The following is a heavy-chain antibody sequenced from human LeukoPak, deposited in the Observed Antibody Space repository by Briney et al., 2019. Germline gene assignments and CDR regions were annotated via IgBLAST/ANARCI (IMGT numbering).Heavy chain of an antibody. Sequence: QPGRSLRLSCAASGFTFSSYGMHWVRQAPGKGLEWVAVIWYDGSNKYYADSVKGRFTISRDNSKNTLYLQMNSLRAEDTAVYYCAKPQTRYFDWLSDAFDIWGQGTMVTVSS. CDR1: GFTFSSYG. J-gene: IGHJ3*02. D-gene: IGHD3-9*01. CDR3: AKPQTRYFDWLSDAFDI. CDR2: IWYDGSNK. V-gene: IGHV3-33*06.